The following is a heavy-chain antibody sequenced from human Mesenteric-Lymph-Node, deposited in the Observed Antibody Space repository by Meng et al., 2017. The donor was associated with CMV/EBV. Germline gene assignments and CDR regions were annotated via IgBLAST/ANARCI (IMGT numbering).Heavy chain of an antibody. Sequence: ASVKVSCKASGYTFTSYGISWVRQAPGQGLEWMGWISAYNGNTNYAQKLQGRVTMTTDTSTSTAYMELRSLRSDDTAVYYCARDRGGVYGDYLWFDPWDQGTLVTVSS. CDR1: GYTFTSYG. CDR3: ARDRGGVYGDYLWFDP. D-gene: IGHD4-17*01. V-gene: IGHV1-18*01. CDR2: ISAYNGNT. J-gene: IGHJ5*02.